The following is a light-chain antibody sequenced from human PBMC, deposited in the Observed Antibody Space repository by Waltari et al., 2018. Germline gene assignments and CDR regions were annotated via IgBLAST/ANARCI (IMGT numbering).Light chain of an antibody. CDR2: DDS. J-gene: IGLJ3*02. CDR1: ILAKKY. Sequence: SYELTQPSSVSVSPGQTAKILCSGDILAKKYARWFQQKPGQAPPLLLYDDSERPAEIPGRFSGSSSGTTVTLTSTGAHVDDEADYYCFSAADNNWVFGGGTKLTVL. V-gene: IGLV3-27*01. CDR3: FSAADNNWV.